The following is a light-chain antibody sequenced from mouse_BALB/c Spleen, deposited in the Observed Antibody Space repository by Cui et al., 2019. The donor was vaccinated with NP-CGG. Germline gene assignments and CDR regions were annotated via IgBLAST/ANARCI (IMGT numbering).Light chain of an antibody. J-gene: IGLJ1*01. V-gene: IGLV1*01. Sequence: AGVNSEFGITTSPGETVTLTCRSSTGAVTSSNYANWVQEKPDHLFTGLIGGTNNRAPGVPARFSGSLIGDKAALTITGAQTEDEAKYFCALWYSNHWVFGGGTKLTVL. CDR1: TGAVTSSNY. CDR2: GTN. CDR3: ALWYSNHWV.